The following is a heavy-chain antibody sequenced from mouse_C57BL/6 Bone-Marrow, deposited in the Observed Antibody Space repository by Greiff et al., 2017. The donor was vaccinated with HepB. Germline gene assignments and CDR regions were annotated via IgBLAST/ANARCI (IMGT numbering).Heavy chain of an antibody. CDR2: IYPRSGNT. CDR3: ARRTGPWFAY. CDR1: GYTFTSYG. D-gene: IGHD4-1*01. V-gene: IGHV1-81*01. J-gene: IGHJ3*01. Sequence: QVQLQQSGAELARPGASVKLSCKASGYTFTSYGISWVKQRTGQGLEWIGEIYPRSGNTYYNEKFKGKATLTADKSSSTAYMELRSLTSEDSAVYFCARRTGPWFAYWGQGTLVTVSA.